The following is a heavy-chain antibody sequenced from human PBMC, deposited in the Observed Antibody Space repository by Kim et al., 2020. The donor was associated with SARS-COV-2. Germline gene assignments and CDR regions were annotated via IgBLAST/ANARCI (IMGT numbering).Heavy chain of an antibody. J-gene: IGHJ4*02. Sequence: GGSLRLSCAASGFTFSSYGMHWVRQAPGKGLEWVAVISYDGSNKYYADSVKGRFTISRDNSKNTLYLQMNSLRAEDTAVYYCAKGAYYYDSSGHRLDYWGQGTLVTVSS. CDR1: GFTFSSYG. D-gene: IGHD3-22*01. V-gene: IGHV3-30*18. CDR3: AKGAYYYDSSGHRLDY. CDR2: ISYDGSNK.